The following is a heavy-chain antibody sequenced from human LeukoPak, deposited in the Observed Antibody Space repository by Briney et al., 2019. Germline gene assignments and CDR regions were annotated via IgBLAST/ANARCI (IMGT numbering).Heavy chain of an antibody. V-gene: IGHV4-4*07. CDR3: ARGPPPDFDY. CDR1: GDSLSSYY. CDR2: IHPSGST. Sequence: SETLSLTCSVSGDSLSSYYWSWIRQPAGKGLEWIGRIHPSGSTNYNPSLTSRVTLSVDTSKHQSSLKLSSVTAADTAVYYCARGPPPDFDYWGRGTLVTVSS. J-gene: IGHJ4*02.